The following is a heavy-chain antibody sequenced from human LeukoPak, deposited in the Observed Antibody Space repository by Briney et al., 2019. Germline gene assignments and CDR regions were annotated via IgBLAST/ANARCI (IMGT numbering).Heavy chain of an antibody. CDR2: IYTSGST. CDR1: GGSISSYY. V-gene: IGHV4-4*09. D-gene: IGHD1-14*01. CDR3: ARSSRSPVNRWFDP. Sequence: SETLSLTCTVSGGSISSYYWSWIRQPPGKGLEWIGYIYTSGSTNYNPSLKSRVTISVDTSKNQFSLKLSSVTAADTAVYYCARSSRSPVNRWFDPWGQGTLVTVSS. J-gene: IGHJ5*02.